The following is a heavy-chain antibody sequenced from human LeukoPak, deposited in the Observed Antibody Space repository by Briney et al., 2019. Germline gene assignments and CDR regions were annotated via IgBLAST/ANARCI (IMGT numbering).Heavy chain of an antibody. CDR1: GFTFSDYY. Sequence: GSLRLSCAASGFTFSDYYMSWIRQAPGKGLEWVSYISSSGSTIYYADSVKGRFTISRDNSKNTLYLQMNSLRAEDTAVYYCANLNDYSNLNDAFDIWGQGTMVTVSS. D-gene: IGHD4-11*01. J-gene: IGHJ3*02. CDR3: ANLNDYSNLNDAFDI. CDR2: ISSSGSTI. V-gene: IGHV3-11*01.